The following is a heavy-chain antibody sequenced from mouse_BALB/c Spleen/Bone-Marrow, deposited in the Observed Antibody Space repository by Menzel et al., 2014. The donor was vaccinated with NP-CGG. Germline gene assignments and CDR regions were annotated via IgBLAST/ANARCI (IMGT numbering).Heavy chain of an antibody. J-gene: IGHJ4*01. CDR1: GFSLTSYG. D-gene: IGHD2-10*01. CDR3: ARDTYSGNPYALDY. Sequence: VKVVDSGPGLVAPSQSLSITCTVSGFSLTSYGVHWVRQPPGKGLEWLGVIWAGGNTNYNSALMSRLNINKDSSKSQVFLKMNSLQSDDTAMYYCARDTYSGNPYALDYWGQGTSVTVSS. CDR2: IWAGGNT. V-gene: IGHV2-9*02.